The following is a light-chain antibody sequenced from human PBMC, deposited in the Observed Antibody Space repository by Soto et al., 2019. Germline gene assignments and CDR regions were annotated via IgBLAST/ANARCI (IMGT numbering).Light chain of an antibody. V-gene: IGKV3-15*01. CDR3: HQYNNWPPYT. Sequence: EIVIAQSPATLSVSPGERVALSCRASQSVSSNLAWYQQKPGQAPRLLIYGASTRATGIPARFSGSGSGTEFTLTISSLXSEDFAVYYCHQYNNWPPYTFGQGTKVDIK. CDR1: QSVSSN. CDR2: GAS. J-gene: IGKJ2*01.